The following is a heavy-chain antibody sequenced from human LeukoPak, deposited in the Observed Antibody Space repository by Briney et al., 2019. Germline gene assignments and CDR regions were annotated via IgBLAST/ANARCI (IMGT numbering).Heavy chain of an antibody. Sequence: PGGSLRLSCAASGFTFDDYTMHWVRQAPGKGLEWVSRINSDGSSTTYADSVKGRFTISRDNAKNTLYLQMNSLRAEETAEYYCASESGSYLGAFDIWGQGTMVTVSS. V-gene: IGHV3-74*01. D-gene: IGHD1-26*01. CDR3: ASESGSYLGAFDI. J-gene: IGHJ3*02. CDR1: GFTFDDYT. CDR2: INSDGSST.